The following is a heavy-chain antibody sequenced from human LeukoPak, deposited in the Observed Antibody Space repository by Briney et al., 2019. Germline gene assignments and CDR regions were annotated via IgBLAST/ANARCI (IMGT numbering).Heavy chain of an antibody. D-gene: IGHD3-9*01. CDR1: GYTYTGYY. CDR3: ARVQYYNILTGSFQY. V-gene: IGHV1-2*02. CDR2: INPNSGGT. J-gene: IGHJ4*02. Sequence: ASVKVSCKASGYTYTGYYMHWVRQAPGQRLEWMGWINPNSGGTNYAQKFQGRVTMTRDTSISTAYLELSGLRSDDTAYYFCARVQYYNILTGSFQYWGQGTLVTVSS.